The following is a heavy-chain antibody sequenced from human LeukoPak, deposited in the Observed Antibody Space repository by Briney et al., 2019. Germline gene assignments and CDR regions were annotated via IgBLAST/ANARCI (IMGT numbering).Heavy chain of an antibody. D-gene: IGHD3-22*01. V-gene: IGHV4-4*02. CDR3: ARDPGTDSSGYFLYWYFDL. J-gene: IGHJ2*01. Sequence: SGTLSLTCAVSGGSISSSNWWSWVRQPPGKGLEWIGEIYHSGSINYNPSLKSRVTISVDKSKNQFSLKLSSVTAADTAVYYCARDPGTDSSGYFLYWYFDLWGRGTLVTVSS. CDR2: IYHSGSI. CDR1: GGSISSSNW.